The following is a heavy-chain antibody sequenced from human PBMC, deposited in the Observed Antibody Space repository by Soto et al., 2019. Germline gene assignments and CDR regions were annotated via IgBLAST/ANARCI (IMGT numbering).Heavy chain of an antibody. CDR2: IYHSGST. J-gene: IGHJ4*02. CDR1: GGSISSSNW. V-gene: IGHV4-4*02. Sequence: QVQLQESGPGLVKPSGTLSLTCAVSGGSISSSNWWSWVRQPPGKVLEWIGEIYHSGSTNYNPSLKSRVTISVDKSKNQFSLKLSSVTAADTAVYYCAMRDTVMGGQNFDYWGQGTLVTVSS. D-gene: IGHD5-18*01. CDR3: AMRDTVMGGQNFDY.